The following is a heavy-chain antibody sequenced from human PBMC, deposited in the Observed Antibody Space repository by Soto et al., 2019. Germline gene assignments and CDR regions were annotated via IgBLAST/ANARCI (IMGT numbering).Heavy chain of an antibody. CDR1: GYIFSANY. CDR2: INPHSGAT. V-gene: IGHV1-2*02. CDR3: VRAYALGFSNWFDP. Sequence: QVILVQSGAEVQKPGASLKVSCKASGYIFSANYIHWVRQAPGQGLEWLGWINPHSGATNYAQKFLGRVTMSADTSASTAYMDLARLKSDDTAVYYCVRAYALGFSNWFDPWGRGTLVTVSS. J-gene: IGHJ5*02. D-gene: IGHD3-10*01.